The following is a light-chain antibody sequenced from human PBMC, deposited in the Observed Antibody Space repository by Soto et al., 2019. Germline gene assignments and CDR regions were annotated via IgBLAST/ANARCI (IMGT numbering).Light chain of an antibody. J-gene: IGKJ1*01. CDR3: QHCVSSCPWT. CDR1: QSISYF. Sequence: DIQMTQSPSTLSASIGDRVTITCRASQSISYFLAWYQQKPGKAPNLLIYDASSLESGATSRFSGSGSGTHFTLTIYSLQPDDFATDYCQHCVSSCPWTFGQGTKV. V-gene: IGKV1-5*01. CDR2: DAS.